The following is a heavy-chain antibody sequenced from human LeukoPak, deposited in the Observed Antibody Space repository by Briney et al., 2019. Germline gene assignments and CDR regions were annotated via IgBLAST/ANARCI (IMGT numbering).Heavy chain of an antibody. D-gene: IGHD3-10*01. CDR1: GFTFDDYA. CDR3: AKPRYNYYGSGSYYNYFDY. CDR2: ISWNSGSI. Sequence: AGGSLRLSCAASGFTFDDYAMHWVRQAPGKGLEWVSGISWNSGSIGYADSVKGRFTISRDNAKNSLYLQMNSLRAEDTALYYCAKPRYNYYGSGSYYNYFDYWGQGTLVTVSS. V-gene: IGHV3-9*01. J-gene: IGHJ4*02.